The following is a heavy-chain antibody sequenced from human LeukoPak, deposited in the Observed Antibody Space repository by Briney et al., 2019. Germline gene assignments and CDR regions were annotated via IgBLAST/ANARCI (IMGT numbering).Heavy chain of an antibody. D-gene: IGHD6-19*01. J-gene: IGHJ4*02. V-gene: IGHV1-69*04. CDR2: IIPIFGIA. CDR3: AREGDSSGYATLDY. Sequence: ASVKVSCKASGGTFSSYAISWVRQAPGQGLEWMGRIIPIFGIANYAQKFQGRVTITADKSTSTAYMELSSLRSKDTAVYYCAREGDSSGYATLDYWGQGTLVTVSS. CDR1: GGTFSSYA.